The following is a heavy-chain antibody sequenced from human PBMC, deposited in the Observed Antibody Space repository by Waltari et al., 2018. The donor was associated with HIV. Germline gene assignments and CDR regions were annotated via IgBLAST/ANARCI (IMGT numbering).Heavy chain of an antibody. V-gene: IGHV3-74*01. CDR1: GFTCRRYW. D-gene: IGHD4-17*01. CDR3: ARGLSLGDRYRIDYFHY. J-gene: IGHJ4*02. Sequence: EVQLVESGGGLVQPGGSLRLPCAASGFTCRRYWMHWLRQAPGKGRVWVSRINSDGSNTDYADSVSGRITISRDNAKNTLYLEMNSLRAEDTAVYYCARGLSLGDRYRIDYFHYWGQGALVTVSS. CDR2: INSDGSNT.